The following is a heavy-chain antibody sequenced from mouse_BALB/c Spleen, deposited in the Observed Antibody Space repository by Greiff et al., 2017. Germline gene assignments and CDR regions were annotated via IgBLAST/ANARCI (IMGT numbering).Heavy chain of an antibody. J-gene: IGHJ1*01. CDR3: ARHYGHWYFDV. CDR2: ISSGSSTI. D-gene: IGHD1-2*01. Sequence: EVKVVESGGGLVQPGGSRKLSCAASGFTFSSFGMHWVRQAPEKGLEWVAYISSGSSTIYYADTVKGRFTISRDNPKNTLFLQMTSLRSEDTAMYYCARHYGHWYFDVWGAGTTVTVSS. CDR1: GFTFSSFG. V-gene: IGHV5-17*02.